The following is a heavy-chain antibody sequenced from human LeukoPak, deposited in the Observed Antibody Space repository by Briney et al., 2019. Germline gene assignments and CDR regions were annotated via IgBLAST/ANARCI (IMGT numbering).Heavy chain of an antibody. Sequence: PGGSLRLSCAASGFTFSSYWMSWVRQAPGKGLEWVAFIRYDGSNKYYADSVKGRFTISRDNSKNTLYLQMNSLRAEDTAVYYCAKDYYDSSGYYFHTVWGQGTLVTVSS. D-gene: IGHD3-22*01. J-gene: IGHJ4*02. CDR3: AKDYYDSSGYYFHTV. CDR1: GFTFSSYW. V-gene: IGHV3-30*02. CDR2: IRYDGSNK.